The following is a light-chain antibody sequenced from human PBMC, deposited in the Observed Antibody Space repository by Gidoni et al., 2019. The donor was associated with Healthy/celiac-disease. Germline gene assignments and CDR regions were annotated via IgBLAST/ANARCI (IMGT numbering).Light chain of an antibody. CDR2: DAS. CDR1: QSVSSY. V-gene: IGKV3-11*01. Sequence: EIVLTQSPATLSLSPGERATLSCRASQSVSSYLAWYQQKPGQARRLLIYDASNRATGIPARFSGSGSGTDFTLTISSLEPEDFAVYYCQQRSNWLALTFGGGTKVEIK. CDR3: QQRSNWLALT. J-gene: IGKJ4*01.